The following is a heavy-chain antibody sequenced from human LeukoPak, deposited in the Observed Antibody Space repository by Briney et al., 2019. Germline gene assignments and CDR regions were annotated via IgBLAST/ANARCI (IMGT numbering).Heavy chain of an antibody. V-gene: IGHV3-53*01. J-gene: IGHJ4*02. CDR2: VYSGGST. CDR3: ASLWYGDYGSY. Sequence: PGGSLRLSCAASGFTVSSNYMSWVRQAPGKGLEWVSVVYSGGSTYYADSVKGRFTISRDNSKNTLYLQMNSLRAEDTTVYYCASLWYGDYGSYWGQGTLVTVSS. D-gene: IGHD4-17*01. CDR1: GFTVSSNY.